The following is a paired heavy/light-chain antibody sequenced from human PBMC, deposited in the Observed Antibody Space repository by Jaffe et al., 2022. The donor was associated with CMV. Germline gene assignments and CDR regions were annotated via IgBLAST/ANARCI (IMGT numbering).Heavy chain of an antibody. J-gene: IGHJ4*02. Sequence: QVQLVESGGGVVEPGRSLRLSCAVSGFIFSSFGMHWVRQAPGKGPEWLAVIWHDGDTKYYADSVKGRFTISRDNSKNTLYLQINSLRDEDTAVYYCARDRQSSNGLFLPTDQWGQGTLVTVSS. CDR3: ARDRQSSNGLFLPTDQ. V-gene: IGHV3-33*08. D-gene: IGHD4-4*01. CDR2: IWHDGDTK. CDR1: GFIFSSFG.
Light chain of an antibody. Sequence: DIQMTQSPSTLSASVGDRVTITCRASQSISWWLAWYQQKPGKAPKLLIYKASNLEGGVPSRFSGSGSGTEFTLTISSLQPDDFATYYCQQYQSYLTFAQGTRVEIK. CDR2: KAS. CDR3: QQYQSYLT. V-gene: IGKV1-5*03. CDR1: QSISWW. J-gene: IGKJ1*01.